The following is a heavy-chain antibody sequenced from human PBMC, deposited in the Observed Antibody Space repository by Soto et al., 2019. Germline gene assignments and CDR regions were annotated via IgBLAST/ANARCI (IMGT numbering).Heavy chain of an antibody. V-gene: IGHV1-8*01. Sequence: ASVKVSCKASGYTFTSYDINWVRPATGQGLEWMGWMNPNSGNTGYSQKFQGRVHMTRNTSISTAYMELSSLRSEDTAVYYCARRFSRIAALKWGFDIWGQGTLVTVSS. CDR2: MNPNSGNT. D-gene: IGHD6-6*01. CDR3: ARRFSRIAALKWGFDI. CDR1: GYTFTSYD. J-gene: IGHJ5*02.